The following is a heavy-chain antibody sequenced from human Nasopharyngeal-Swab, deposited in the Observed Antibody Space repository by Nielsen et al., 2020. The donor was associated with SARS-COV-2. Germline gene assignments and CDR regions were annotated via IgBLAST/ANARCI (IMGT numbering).Heavy chain of an antibody. J-gene: IGHJ6*02. D-gene: IGHD3-22*01. V-gene: IGHV1-69*10. Sequence: SVKVSCKASGGTFSSYAISWVRQAPGQGLEWMGGIIPILGIANYAQKFQGRVTITADKSTSTAYMELSSLRSEDTAVYYCARWGYYDSFEYYYGMDVWGQGTTVTVSS. CDR1: GGTFSSYA. CDR3: ARWGYYDSFEYYYGMDV. CDR2: IIPILGIA.